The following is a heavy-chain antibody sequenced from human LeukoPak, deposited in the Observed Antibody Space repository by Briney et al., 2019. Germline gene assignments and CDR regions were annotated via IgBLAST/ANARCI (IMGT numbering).Heavy chain of an antibody. J-gene: IGHJ4*02. V-gene: IGHV4-34*01. CDR3: ARGRSGSYYPFDY. Sequence: PSETLSLTCAVYGGSFSGYYWSWIRQPPGKGLEWIGEINHSGSTNYNPSLKSRVTISVDTSKNQFSLKLSSVTAADTAVYYCARGRSGSYYPFDYWGQGTLVTLSS. CDR1: GGSFSGYY. D-gene: IGHD1-26*01. CDR2: INHSGST.